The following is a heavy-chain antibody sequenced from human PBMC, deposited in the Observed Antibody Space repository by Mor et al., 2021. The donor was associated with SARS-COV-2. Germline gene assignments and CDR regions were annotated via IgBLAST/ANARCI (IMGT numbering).Heavy chain of an antibody. V-gene: IGHV3-33*01. Sequence: LEWVAVIWSDGLHKNFADSVKGRFTISRDNSKNTLYLQMNSLRAEDTAVYYCARMAYYDSSGLTDYYYYMDVWGKGTTVTVSS. CDR3: ARMAYYDSSGLTDYYYYMDV. J-gene: IGHJ6*03. D-gene: IGHD3-22*01. CDR2: IWSDGLHK.